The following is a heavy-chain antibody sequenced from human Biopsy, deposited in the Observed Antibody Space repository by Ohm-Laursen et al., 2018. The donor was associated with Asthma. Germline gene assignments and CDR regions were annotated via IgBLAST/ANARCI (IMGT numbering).Heavy chain of an antibody. D-gene: IGHD3-10*01. V-gene: IGHV4-61*01. Sequence: GTLSLTCTVSGGSVSTGSYCWSWIRQPPGKGLEWLGYIYYTGRDNYNPSLKSRVTISVDTSKNQFSLRLNSVTAADTAVYYCARGPNYHGSGRAPIGMDVWGQGTTVTVSS. CDR1: GGSVSTGSYC. J-gene: IGHJ6*02. CDR3: ARGPNYHGSGRAPIGMDV. CDR2: IYYTGRD.